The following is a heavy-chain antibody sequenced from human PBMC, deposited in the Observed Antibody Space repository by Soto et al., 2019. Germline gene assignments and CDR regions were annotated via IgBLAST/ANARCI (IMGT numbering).Heavy chain of an antibody. Sequence: EVQLVESGGGLVQPGGSLRLSCAASGFTFSSYSMNWFRQAPGKGLEWVSYISSSSTIYYADSVKGRFTISRDNAKNSLYLQMNSLRAEDTAVYYRARVTTRDFRGEYYYYYMDVWGKGTTVTVSS. V-gene: IGHV3-48*01. D-gene: IGHD4-4*01. J-gene: IGHJ6*03. CDR3: ARVTTRDFRGEYYYYYMDV. CDR2: ISSSSTI. CDR1: GFTFSSYS.